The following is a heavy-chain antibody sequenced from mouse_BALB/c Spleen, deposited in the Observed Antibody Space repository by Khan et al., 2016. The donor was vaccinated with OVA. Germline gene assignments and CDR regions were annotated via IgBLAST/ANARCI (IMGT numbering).Heavy chain of an antibody. J-gene: IGHJ4*01. CDR2: INPRTGYT. CDR3: ARRTTGYTMDS. D-gene: IGHD2-14*01. Sequence: QMQLKQSGAELARPGASVRMSCKASGYTFTSNTMHWIKQRPGQGLEWIGYINPRTGYTTYNQNFKAKATLTADKSSSTAYMQLSSLTSEDSAGYYCARRTTGYTMDSWGQGTSVTVSA. V-gene: IGHV1-4*01. CDR1: GYTFTSNT.